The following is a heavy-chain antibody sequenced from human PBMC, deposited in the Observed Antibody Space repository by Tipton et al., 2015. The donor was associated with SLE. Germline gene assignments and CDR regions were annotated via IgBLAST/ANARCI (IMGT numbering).Heavy chain of an antibody. CDR1: GASVTTSGYY. Sequence: TLSLTCTVSGASVTTSGYYWGWIRQPPGKGLEYIGSTYYSGSPYYNPSLKSRITISVDTSKNQLSLKLNSVTAADTAVYYCARRGVGAIYWYFDLWGRGTLVTVSS. D-gene: IGHD1-26*01. J-gene: IGHJ2*01. CDR2: TYYSGSP. V-gene: IGHV4-39*01. CDR3: ARRGVGAIYWYFDL.